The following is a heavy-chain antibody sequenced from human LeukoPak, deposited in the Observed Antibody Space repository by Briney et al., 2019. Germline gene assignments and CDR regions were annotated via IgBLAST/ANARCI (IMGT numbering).Heavy chain of an antibody. D-gene: IGHD4-17*01. CDR2: IYPGDSDT. J-gene: IGHJ4*02. V-gene: IGHV5-51*01. CDR1: GYSFTSLW. Sequence: GESLKISXKGSGYSFTSLWIGWVLQMPGKGLEWMGIIYPGDSDTRYSPSFEGQVTISADKSISTAYLEWNNLKASDTATYYCARRYGRPFDYWGQGTLVTVSS. CDR3: ARRYGRPFDY.